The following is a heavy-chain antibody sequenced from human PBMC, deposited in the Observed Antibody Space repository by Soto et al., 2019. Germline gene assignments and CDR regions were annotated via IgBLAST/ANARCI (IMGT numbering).Heavy chain of an antibody. V-gene: IGHV3-7*01. D-gene: IGHD5-12*01. CDR1: GFTFRNYW. Sequence: EVQLVESGGGLVQPGGSLRLSCAASGFTFRNYWMSWVRQAPGKGLEWVANIKQDGTAQNYVDSVRGRFTISRDNAKNALDLQMNSLAAEDTAVYYCASVAIWGQGTLVTVSS. CDR3: ASVAI. J-gene: IGHJ4*02. CDR2: IKQDGTAQ.